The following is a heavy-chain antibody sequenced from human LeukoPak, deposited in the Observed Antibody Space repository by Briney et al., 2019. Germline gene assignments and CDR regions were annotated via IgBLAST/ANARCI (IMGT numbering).Heavy chain of an antibody. CDR3: AKDAGQWQNWNWFAP. Sequence: GRSLTLSCAASGFTFNSYGMHWLRQAPGKVLEWVAAISHDGSNTYYGDSVKGRFTISRDNSKNTLYLQMNSLRPEDTAIYYCAKDAGQWQNWNWFAPWGQGTLGIVSS. J-gene: IGHJ5*02. D-gene: IGHD6-19*01. CDR2: ISHDGSNT. V-gene: IGHV3-30*18. CDR1: GFTFNSYG.